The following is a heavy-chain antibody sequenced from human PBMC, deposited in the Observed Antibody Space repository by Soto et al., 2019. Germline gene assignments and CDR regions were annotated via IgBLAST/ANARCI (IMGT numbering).Heavy chain of an antibody. CDR1: GGSISSSNW. V-gene: IGHV4-4*02. CDR3: ARGPPRPGIAVAGTDGRMISYYGMDV. Sequence: PSETLSLTCAVSGGSISSSNWWSWVRQPPGKGLEWIGEIYHSGSTNYNPSLKSRVTISVDKSKNQFSLKLSSVTASDTAMYYCARGPPRPGIAVAGTDGRMISYYGMDVWGQGTTGTVS. D-gene: IGHD6-19*01. J-gene: IGHJ6*02. CDR2: IYHSGST.